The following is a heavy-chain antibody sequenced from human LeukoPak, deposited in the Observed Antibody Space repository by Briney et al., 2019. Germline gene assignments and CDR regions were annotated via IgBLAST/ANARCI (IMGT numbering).Heavy chain of an antibody. V-gene: IGHV1-8*03. Sequence: ASVKVSCKASGYTFTSYDINWVRQATGQGLEWMGWMDPNSGNTGYAQKFQGRVTITRNTSISTAYMELSSLRSEDTAVYYCARGPTFCSSTSCYGRGFDPWGQGTLVTVSS. CDR2: MDPNSGNT. D-gene: IGHD2-2*01. CDR3: ARGPTFCSSTSCYGRGFDP. CDR1: GYTFTSYD. J-gene: IGHJ5*02.